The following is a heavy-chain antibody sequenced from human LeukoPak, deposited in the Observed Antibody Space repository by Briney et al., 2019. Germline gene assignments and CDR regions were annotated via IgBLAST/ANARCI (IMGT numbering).Heavy chain of an antibody. V-gene: IGHV1-18*01. CDR1: GYTFTGYG. J-gene: IGHJ3*02. Sequence: GASVKVSCKASGYTFTGYGISWVRQAPGQGLEWMGWISAYNGNTNYAQKLQGRVTMTTDTSTSTAYMELRSLRSDDTAVYYCARDWGFDYDSSGYYVAFDIWGQGTMVTVSS. CDR3: ARDWGFDYDSSGYYVAFDI. CDR2: ISAYNGNT. D-gene: IGHD3-22*01.